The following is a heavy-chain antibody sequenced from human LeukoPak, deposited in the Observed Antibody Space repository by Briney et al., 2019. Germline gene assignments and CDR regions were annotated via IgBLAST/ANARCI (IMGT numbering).Heavy chain of an antibody. V-gene: IGHV3-23*03. CDR2: IYRAGTTK. J-gene: IGHJ5*01. Sequence: GGSLRLSCAASGFTFSNFAMAWVRQSPGKGLEWVSGIYRAGTTKYYAGSVRGRFTISRDNARDMLYLQMDSLRADDTAVYFCVKGLTPSDGRWEFDSWGQGTLVTVA. D-gene: IGHD3-9*01. CDR1: GFTFSNFA. CDR3: VKGLTPSDGRWEFDS.